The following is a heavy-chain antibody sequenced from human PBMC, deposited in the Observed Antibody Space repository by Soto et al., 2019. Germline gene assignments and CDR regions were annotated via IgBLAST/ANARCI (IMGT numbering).Heavy chain of an antibody. CDR2: ISPYNGNT. V-gene: IGHV1-18*04. Sequence: QVQLVQSGAEVKKPGASVKVSCKASGYTFTSYGITWVRQAPGQGLEWMGWISPYNGNTNYVQKLQGRVTLTTDTSTSTAYMEVRSLRSDDTAVYYCARDQFDFWSGYSLEAFDIWGQGTLVTVSS. J-gene: IGHJ3*02. CDR1: GYTFTSYG. CDR3: ARDQFDFWSGYSLEAFDI. D-gene: IGHD3-3*01.